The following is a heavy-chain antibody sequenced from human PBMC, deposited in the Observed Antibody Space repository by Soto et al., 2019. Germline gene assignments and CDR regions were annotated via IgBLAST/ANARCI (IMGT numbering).Heavy chain of an antibody. CDR3: ARGSDYDSSGYYYSWFDP. D-gene: IGHD3-22*01. V-gene: IGHV1-69*12. CDR1: GGTFSSYA. J-gene: IGHJ5*02. CDR2: IIPIFGTA. Sequence: QVQLVQSGAEVKKPGSSVKVSCKASGGTFSSYAISWVRQAPGQGLVWMGGIIPIFGTANYAQKFQGRVTITADESTSTAYMELSSLRSEDTAVYYCARGSDYDSSGYYYSWFDPWGQGTLVTVSS.